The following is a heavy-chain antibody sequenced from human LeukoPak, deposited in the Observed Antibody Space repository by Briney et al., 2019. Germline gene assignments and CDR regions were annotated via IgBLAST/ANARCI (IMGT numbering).Heavy chain of an antibody. CDR3: TTDPSGYSYGIGDY. Sequence: PGGSLRLSCAASGFTFSNAWMSWVRQAPGKGLEWVGRIKSKTDGGTTDYAAPVKGRFTISRDDSKNTLYLQMNSLKTEDTAVYYCTTDPSGYSYGIGDYWGQGTLVTVSS. D-gene: IGHD5-18*01. CDR1: GFTFSNAW. J-gene: IGHJ4*02. CDR2: IKSKTDGGTT. V-gene: IGHV3-15*01.